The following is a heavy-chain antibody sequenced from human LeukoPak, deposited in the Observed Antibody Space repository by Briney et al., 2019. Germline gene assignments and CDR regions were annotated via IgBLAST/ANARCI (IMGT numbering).Heavy chain of an antibody. CDR2: IIPIFGTA. CDR1: GGTFSSYA. CDR3: ATVPPITMVRGVTYYFDY. J-gene: IGHJ4*02. V-gene: IGHV1-69*06. Sequence: GASVKVSCKASGGTFSSYAISWVRQAPGQGLEWMGGIIPIFGTANYAQKFQGRVAMTEDTSTDTAYMELSSLRSEDTAVYYCATVPPITMVRGVTYYFDYWGQGTLVTVSS. D-gene: IGHD3-10*01.